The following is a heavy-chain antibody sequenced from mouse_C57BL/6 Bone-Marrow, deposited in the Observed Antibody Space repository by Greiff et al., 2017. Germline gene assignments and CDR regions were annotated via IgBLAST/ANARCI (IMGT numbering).Heavy chain of an antibody. V-gene: IGHV1-81*01. Sequence: QVQLQQSGAELARPGASVKLSCKASGYTFTSYGLSWVKQRTGQGLEWIGEIYPRSGNTYYNEKFKGKATLTADKSSSTAYMELRSLTSEDSAVYFCARNAGYYWFAYWGQGTLVTVSA. CDR2: IYPRSGNT. CDR3: ARNAGYYWFAY. J-gene: IGHJ3*01. CDR1: GYTFTSYG. D-gene: IGHD2-3*01.